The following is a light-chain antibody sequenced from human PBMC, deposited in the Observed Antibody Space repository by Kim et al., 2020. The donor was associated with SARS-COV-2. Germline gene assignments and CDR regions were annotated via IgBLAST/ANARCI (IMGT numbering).Light chain of an antibody. CDR1: PSLLHSNGYNY. J-gene: IGKJ2*03. CDR3: MQALQTPRS. CDR2: LGS. V-gene: IGKV2-28*01. Sequence: PASISCRSSPSLLHSNGYNYLDWYLQKPGQSPQLLIYLGSNRASGVPDRFSGSGSGTDFTLKSSRVEAEDVGVYYCMQALQTPRSFGQGTKLEI.